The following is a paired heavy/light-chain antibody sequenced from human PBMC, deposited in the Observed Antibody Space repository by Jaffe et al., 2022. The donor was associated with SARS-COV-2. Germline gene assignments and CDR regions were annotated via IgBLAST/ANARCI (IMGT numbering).Heavy chain of an antibody. CDR1: GFTFRNYW. D-gene: IGHD3-10*01. CDR3: AKVLGGHTATIDL. J-gene: IGHJ5*02. Sequence: ELQLVESGGGLVQPGGSLRLSCAASGFTFRNYWMHWVRQAPGKGLVWVSRIDSDGSGTIYADSVKGRFTISRDNARNTLYLEINSPRAEDTAVYYCAKVLGGHTATIDLWGQGTLVTVSS. CDR2: IDSDGSGT. V-gene: IGHV3-74*01.
Light chain of an antibody. CDR3: MQALQTPPT. CDR1: QGLLHSNGNNY. CDR2: LGS. Sequence: DIVMTQSPLSLPVTPGEPASISCRSSQGLLHSNGNNYLDWYLQKPGQSPQLLIFLGSNRASGVPDRFSGSGSGTDFTLKISRVEAEDVGVYYCMQALQTPPTFGQGTKVEIK. V-gene: IGKV2-28*01. J-gene: IGKJ1*01.